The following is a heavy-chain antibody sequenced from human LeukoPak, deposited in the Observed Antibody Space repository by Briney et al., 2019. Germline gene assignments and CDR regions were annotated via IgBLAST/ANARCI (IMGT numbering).Heavy chain of an antibody. D-gene: IGHD5-12*01. V-gene: IGHV4-59*01. CDR2: IYYSGST. J-gene: IGHJ6*02. Sequence: SETLSLTCTVPGGSISSYYWSWIRQPPGKGLEWIGYIYYSGSTNYNPSLKSRVTISVDTSKNKFSLKLSSVTAADTAVYYCARGLGYSGYDADYYGMDVWGQGTTVTVSS. CDR1: GGSISSYY. CDR3: ARGLGYSGYDADYYGMDV.